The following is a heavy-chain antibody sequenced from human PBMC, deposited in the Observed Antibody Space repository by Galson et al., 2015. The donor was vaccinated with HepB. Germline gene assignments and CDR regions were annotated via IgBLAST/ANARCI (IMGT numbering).Heavy chain of an antibody. CDR1: GFTFSSYA. Sequence: SLRLSCAASGFTFSSYAMHWVRQAPGKGLEWVAVISYDGSNKYYADSVKGRFTISRDNSKNTLYLQMNSLRAEDTAVYYCAKDMYYDFWSGIFYFHGMDVWGQRTTVTVSS. CDR3: AKDMYYDFWSGIFYFHGMDV. CDR2: ISYDGSNK. V-gene: IGHV3-30-3*01. J-gene: IGHJ6*02. D-gene: IGHD3-3*01.